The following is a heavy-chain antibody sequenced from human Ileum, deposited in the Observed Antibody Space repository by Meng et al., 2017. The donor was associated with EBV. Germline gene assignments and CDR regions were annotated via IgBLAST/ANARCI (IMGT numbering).Heavy chain of an antibody. J-gene: IGHJ4*02. CDR3: ASSDYYRSDY. CDR2: TSHSGST. D-gene: IGHD3-22*01. CDR1: GGSISRGDW. Sequence: QVRSQVSGPGSGKTADTLSLTCPVSGGSISRGDWWSWVRQPPGKGLEWIGETSHSGSTNYSPSLKSRVTISLDKSKNQLSLKLNSVTAADTAVYYCASSDYYRSDYWGQGTLVTVSS. V-gene: IGHV4-4*02.